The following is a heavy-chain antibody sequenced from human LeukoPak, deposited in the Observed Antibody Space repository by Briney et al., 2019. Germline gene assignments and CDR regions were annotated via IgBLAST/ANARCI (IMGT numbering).Heavy chain of an antibody. V-gene: IGHV4-30-2*01. CDR1: GGSISSGGYC. CDR3: ARRRERWLQGTLDY. Sequence: SQTLSLTCTVSGGSISSGGYCWSWIRQPPGKGLEWIGYIYHSGSTYYNPSLKSRVTISVDRSKNQFSLKLSSVTAADTAVYYCARRRERWLQGTLDYWGQGTLVTVSS. J-gene: IGHJ4*02. CDR2: IYHSGST. D-gene: IGHD5-24*01.